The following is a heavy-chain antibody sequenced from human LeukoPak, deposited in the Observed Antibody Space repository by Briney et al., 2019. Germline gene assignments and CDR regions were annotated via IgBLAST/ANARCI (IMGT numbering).Heavy chain of an antibody. V-gene: IGHV1-18*04. D-gene: IGHD3-22*01. J-gene: IGHJ4*02. Sequence: GASVTVSCKASGSTFTSYRISWVRQAPGQGLASLRRTSPHNGNTNYAQKLQGRVTMTTDTSTSTAYMELRSLRSDDTAVYYCARAKGYDSSVLYYFDYWGQGTLVTVSS. CDR3: ARAKGYDSSVLYYFDY. CDR1: GSTFTSYR. CDR2: TSPHNGNT.